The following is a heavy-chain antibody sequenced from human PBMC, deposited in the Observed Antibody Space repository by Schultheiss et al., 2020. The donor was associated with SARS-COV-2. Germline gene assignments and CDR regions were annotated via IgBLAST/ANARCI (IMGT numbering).Heavy chain of an antibody. V-gene: IGHV1-46*01. J-gene: IGHJ6*02. CDR3: ARDVAYYDFWSGYYFGTGTYYYYGMDV. Sequence: ASVKVSCKASGYTFTSYYMHWVRQAPGQGLEWMGIINPSGGSTSYAQKFQGRVTMTRDTSTSTVYMELSSLRSEDTAVYYCARDVAYYDFWSGYYFGTGTYYYYGMDVWGQGTTVTVSS. D-gene: IGHD3-3*01. CDR2: INPSGGST. CDR1: GYTFTSYY.